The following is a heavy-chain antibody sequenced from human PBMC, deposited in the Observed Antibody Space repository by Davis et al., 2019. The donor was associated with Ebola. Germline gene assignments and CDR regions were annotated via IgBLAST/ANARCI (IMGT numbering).Heavy chain of an antibody. D-gene: IGHD3-22*01. CDR2: IWYAGSDK. CDR3: AGEFDNGYYALDR. V-gene: IGHV3-33*01. Sequence: GGSLRLSCAASGFISSSDGMHWVRQAPGKGLEWVAVIWYAGSDKYYADSVKGRFTISIDNSKNTLYLQMNSLRAEDTAVYYCAGEFDNGYYALDRWGQGTLVTVSS. CDR1: GFISSSDG. J-gene: IGHJ5*02.